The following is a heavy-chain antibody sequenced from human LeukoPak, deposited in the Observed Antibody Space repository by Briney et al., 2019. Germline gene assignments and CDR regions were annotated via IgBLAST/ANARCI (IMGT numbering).Heavy chain of an antibody. CDR2: IYYSGST. V-gene: IGHV4-59*01. Sequence: SETLSLTCTVSGGSISSYYWSWIRQPPGKGLEWIGYIYYSGSTNYNPSLKSRVTISVDTSKNQFSLKLSSVTAADTAVYYCARDGPGPTGYYYYMDVWGKGTTVTVSS. CDR1: GGSISSYY. CDR3: ARDGPGPTGYYYYMDV. J-gene: IGHJ6*03. D-gene: IGHD1/OR15-1a*01.